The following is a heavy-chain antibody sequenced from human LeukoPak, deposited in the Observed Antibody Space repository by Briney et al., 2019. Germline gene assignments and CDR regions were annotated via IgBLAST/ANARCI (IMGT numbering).Heavy chain of an antibody. J-gene: IGHJ4*02. CDR2: ISYDGSNK. D-gene: IGHD5-18*01. CDR3: AKDLRGYRYGPSGFDY. Sequence: PGRSLRLSCAASGFTFSSYAMHWVRQAPGKGLEWVAVISYDGSNKYYADSVKGRFTISRDNSKNTLYLQMNSLRAEDTAVYYCAKDLRGYRYGPSGFDYWGQGTLVTVSS. V-gene: IGHV3-30-3*02. CDR1: GFTFSSYA.